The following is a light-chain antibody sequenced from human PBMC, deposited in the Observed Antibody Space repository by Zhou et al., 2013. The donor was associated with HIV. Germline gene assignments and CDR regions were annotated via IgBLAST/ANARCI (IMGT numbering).Light chain of an antibody. CDR2: GAS. Sequence: EIVLTQSPGTLSLPPGERATLSCRASQYVVSSYLAWYQQKLGQAPRLLIYGASTRATGIPDRFSGSGSGTDFTLTISRLEPEDFAMYYCQQYGSSPWTFGQGTTVEIK. CDR3: QQYGSSPWT. CDR1: QYVVSSY. J-gene: IGKJ1*01. V-gene: IGKV3-20*01.